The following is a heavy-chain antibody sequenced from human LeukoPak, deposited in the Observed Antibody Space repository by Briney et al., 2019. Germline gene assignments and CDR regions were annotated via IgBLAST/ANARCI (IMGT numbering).Heavy chain of an antibody. CDR2: INHSGST. D-gene: IGHD3-3*01. CDR1: GGSFSGYY. V-gene: IGHV4-34*01. CDR3: ARVPYPLVGVVPWFDP. Sequence: SETLSLTCAVYGGSFSGYYWSWIRQPPGKGLEWIGEINHSGSTNYNPPLKSRVTISVDTSKNQFSLNLSSVTAASTAVYSCARVPYPLVGVVPWFDPWGQGTLVTVSS. J-gene: IGHJ5*02.